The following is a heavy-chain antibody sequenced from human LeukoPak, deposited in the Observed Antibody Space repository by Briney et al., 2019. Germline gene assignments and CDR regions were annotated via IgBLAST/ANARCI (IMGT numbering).Heavy chain of an antibody. CDR2: ISGSDGST. CDR3: AKHPGSGWYMLDY. CDR1: GFTFSSYA. J-gene: IGHJ4*02. Sequence: GASLRLSCAASGFTFSSYAMSWVRQAPGKGLEWVSAISGSDGSTYYADSVKGRFTISRDNSKNTLYLQMNSLRAEDTAVYYCAKHPGSGWYMLDYWGQGTLVTVSS. D-gene: IGHD6-19*01. V-gene: IGHV3-23*01.